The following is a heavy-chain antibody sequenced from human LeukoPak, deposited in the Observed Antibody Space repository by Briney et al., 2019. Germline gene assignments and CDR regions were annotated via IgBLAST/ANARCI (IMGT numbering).Heavy chain of an antibody. CDR2: IYYSGST. CDR1: GGSISSYY. Sequence: SETLSLTCTVSGGSISSYYWSWIRQPPGKGLEWIGYIYYSGSTNYNPSLKSRVTISVDTSKNQSSLKLSSVTAADTAVYYCASHPASDPGAFDPWGQGTLVTVSS. CDR3: ASHPASDPGAFDP. V-gene: IGHV4-59*01. J-gene: IGHJ5*02. D-gene: IGHD4/OR15-4a*01.